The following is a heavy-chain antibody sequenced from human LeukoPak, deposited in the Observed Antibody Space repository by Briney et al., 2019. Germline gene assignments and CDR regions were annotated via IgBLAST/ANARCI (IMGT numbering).Heavy chain of an antibody. CDR2: IYPGDSDT. CDR1: GYSFTSYW. Sequence: GESLKISCKGSGYSFTSYWIGWVRQMPGKGLEWMGIIYPGDSDTRYSPSFQGQVTISADKSISTAYLQWSSLKASDTAMYYCARRRRGSGPWGYYYYMDVWGKGTTVTVSS. CDR3: ARRRRGSGPWGYYYYMDV. V-gene: IGHV5-51*01. D-gene: IGHD3-10*01. J-gene: IGHJ6*03.